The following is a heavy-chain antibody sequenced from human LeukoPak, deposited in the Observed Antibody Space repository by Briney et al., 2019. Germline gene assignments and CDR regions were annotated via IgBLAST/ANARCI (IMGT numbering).Heavy chain of an antibody. Sequence: SETLSLTCAVSGGSIRSSNGWSWVRQPPGKGMEWIGEIYHSGSTNYNPSLKNRVTISVDRSKNQFSLKLTSVTAADTAVYYCARASVSTGYYTAVTFDYWGQGTLVTVSS. CDR1: GGSIRSSNG. V-gene: IGHV4-4*02. CDR3: ARASVSTGYYTAVTFDY. J-gene: IGHJ4*02. D-gene: IGHD3/OR15-3a*01. CDR2: IYHSGST.